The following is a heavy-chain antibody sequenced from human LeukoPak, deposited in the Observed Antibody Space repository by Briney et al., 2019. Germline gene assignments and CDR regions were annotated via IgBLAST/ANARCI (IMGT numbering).Heavy chain of an antibody. J-gene: IGHJ5*02. Sequence: ASVKVSCKASGYTFTRYYMHWVRQAPGQGLEWMGIINPSGGSTSYAQKFQGRVTMTRDTSISTAYMELSRLRSDDTAVYYCARDGSDDWFDPWGQGTLVTVSS. CDR1: GYTFTRYY. CDR2: INPSGGST. CDR3: ARDGSDDWFDP. V-gene: IGHV1-46*01.